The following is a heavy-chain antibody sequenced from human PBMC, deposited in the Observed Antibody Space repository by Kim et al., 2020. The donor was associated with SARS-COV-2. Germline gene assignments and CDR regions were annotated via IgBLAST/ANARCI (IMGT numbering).Heavy chain of an antibody. CDR2: ISGSGGNT. D-gene: IGHD3-16*02. V-gene: IGHV3-23*01. CDR1: GFTFSSYA. CDR3: AKDPGTITFGGVIVIGAFYY. J-gene: IGHJ4*02. Sequence: GGSLRLSCAASGFTFSSYAMSWVRQAPGKGLEWVSAISGSGGNTYYADSVKGRITISRDNSKNTLYLQMNSLRAEDTAVYYCAKDPGTITFGGVIVIGAFYYWGQGTLVTVSS.